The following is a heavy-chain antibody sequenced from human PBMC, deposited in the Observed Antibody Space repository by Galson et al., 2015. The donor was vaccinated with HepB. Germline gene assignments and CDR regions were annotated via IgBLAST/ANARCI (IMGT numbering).Heavy chain of an antibody. CDR1: GYTFTSYG. Sequence: SVKVSCKASGYTFTSYGISWVRQAPGQGLEWMGWISAYNGNTNYAQKLQGRVTMTTDTSTSTAYMELRSLRSDDTAVYYCARGLVPYYYDSSGLTHAFDILGQGTMVTVSS. V-gene: IGHV1-18*04. CDR3: ARGLVPYYYDSSGLTHAFDI. CDR2: ISAYNGNT. J-gene: IGHJ3*02. D-gene: IGHD3-22*01.